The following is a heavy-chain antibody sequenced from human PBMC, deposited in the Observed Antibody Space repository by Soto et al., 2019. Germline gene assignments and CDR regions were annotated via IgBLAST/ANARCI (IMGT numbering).Heavy chain of an antibody. CDR2: IIPIFGTA. D-gene: IGHD1-1*01. CDR1: GGTFSSYA. CDR3: ACWNDGPFDDGDGDY. J-gene: IGHJ4*02. V-gene: IGHV1-69*01. Sequence: QVQLVQSGAEVKKPGSSVKVSCKASGGTFSSYAISWVRQAPGQGLEWVGGIIPIFGTANYAQKFQGRVTITADESTSTAYMELSSLRSEDTAVYYCACWNDGPFDDGDGDYWGQGTLVTVSS.